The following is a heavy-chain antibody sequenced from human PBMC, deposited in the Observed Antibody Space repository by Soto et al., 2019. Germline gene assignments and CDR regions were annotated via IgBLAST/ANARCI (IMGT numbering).Heavy chain of an antibody. V-gene: IGHV4-31*03. Sequence: QVQLQESGPGLVKPSQTLSLTCTVSGGSISSGGYYWSWIRQHPGKGLEWIGYIYYSGSTYYNPSLTXRXTXSXXTSKNQFSLKLSSVTAADTAVYYCARGYDILTFDYWGQGTLVTVSS. CDR1: GGSISSGGYY. J-gene: IGHJ4*02. CDR2: IYYSGST. D-gene: IGHD3-9*01. CDR3: ARGYDILTFDY.